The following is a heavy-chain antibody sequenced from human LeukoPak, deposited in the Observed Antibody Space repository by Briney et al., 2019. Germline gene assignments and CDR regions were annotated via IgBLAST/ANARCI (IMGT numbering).Heavy chain of an antibody. CDR3: ARXXXYSRTTYNWFDP. Sequence: GASVKVSCKASGYTFTSYYMHWVRQAPGQGLEWMGWISAYNGNTNYAQKLQGRVTMTTDTSTSTAYMELRSLRSDDTAVYYCARXXXYSRTTYNWFDPWGQGTLVTVSS. J-gene: IGHJ5*02. V-gene: IGHV1-18*04. CDR1: GYTFTSYY. CDR2: ISAYNGNT. D-gene: IGHD6-13*01.